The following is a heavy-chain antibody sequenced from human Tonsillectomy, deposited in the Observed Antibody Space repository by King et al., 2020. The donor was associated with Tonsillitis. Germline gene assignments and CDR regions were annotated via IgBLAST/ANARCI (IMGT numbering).Heavy chain of an antibody. CDR2: IYISGST. D-gene: IGHD3-9*01. CDR3: ASSYYDILTGYYNDAFDI. J-gene: IGHJ3*02. CDR1: GGSISSYS. Sequence: QLQESGPGLVKPSETLSITCTVSGGSISSYSWSWIRPTAGKGLEWIGRIYISGSTNYNPSLKSRVTMSVDTSKNQLSLKVSSVTAADTATYHCASSYYDILTGYYNDAFDIWGQGTMVTVSS. V-gene: IGHV4-4*07.